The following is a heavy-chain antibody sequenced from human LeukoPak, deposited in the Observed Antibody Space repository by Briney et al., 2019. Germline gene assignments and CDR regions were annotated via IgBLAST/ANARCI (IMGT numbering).Heavy chain of an antibody. CDR1: GGSISSGGYY. J-gene: IGHJ6*02. Sequence: SETLSLTCTVSGGSISSGGYYWSWIRQPPGKGLEWIGYIYYSGSTYYNLSLKSRVTISVDTSKNQFSLKLNSVTAADTAVYYCARGSYYFYGMDVWGQGTTVTVSS. CDR3: ARGSYYFYGMDV. V-gene: IGHV4-30-4*01. CDR2: IYYSGST.